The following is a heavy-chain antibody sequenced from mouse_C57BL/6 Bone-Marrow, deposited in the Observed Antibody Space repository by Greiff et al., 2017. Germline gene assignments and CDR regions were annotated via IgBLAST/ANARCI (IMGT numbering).Heavy chain of an antibody. V-gene: IGHV14-4*01. Sequence: VQLQQSGAELVKPGASVKLSCTASGYNITDDYMHWVKQRPEQGLEWIGWIDPENGDTEYASKFQGKATITADTSSNTAYLQLISLTSEDTAVYYCTTWCVKTVYDSLDYWGQGTSVTVSS. CDR1: GYNITDDY. CDR3: TTWCVKTVYDSLDY. CDR2: IDPENGDT. D-gene: IGHD1-1*01. J-gene: IGHJ4*01.